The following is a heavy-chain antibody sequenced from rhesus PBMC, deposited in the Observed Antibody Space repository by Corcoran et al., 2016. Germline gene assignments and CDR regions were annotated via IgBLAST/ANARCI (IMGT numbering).Heavy chain of an antibody. Sequence: QVQLQESGPGLVKTSETLSLTCAVSGGPTSAGYSWSWIRPPPGTGARGIGYIYGSGGSTYTNPSLKSRVTISTDTSRNQFSLRLSSVTAADTAVYYCAREEGRGDTVSTVYFDYWGQGVLVTVSS. CDR3: AREEGRGDTVSTVYFDY. J-gene: IGHJ4*01. D-gene: IGHD5-24*01. CDR1: GGPTSAGYS. V-gene: IGHV4S7*01. CDR2: IYGSGGST.